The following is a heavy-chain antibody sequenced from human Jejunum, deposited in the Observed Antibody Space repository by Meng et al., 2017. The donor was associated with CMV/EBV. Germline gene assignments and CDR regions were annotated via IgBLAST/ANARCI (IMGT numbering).Heavy chain of an antibody. D-gene: IGHD3-3*01. CDR2: INSGGTTK. CDR1: SYE. Sequence: SYEMIWVRQAPGKGLEWVSYINSGGTTKNYAVSVKGRFTISRDNAKNSLNLQMNSLRAEDTAVYYCAREYYDFWSGYSREAFDIWGQGTTVTVSS. CDR3: AREYYDFWSGYSREAFDI. J-gene: IGHJ3*02. V-gene: IGHV3-48*03.